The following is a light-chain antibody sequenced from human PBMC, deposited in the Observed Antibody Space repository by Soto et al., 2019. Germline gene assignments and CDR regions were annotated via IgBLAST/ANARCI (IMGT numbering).Light chain of an antibody. CDR1: QSVRSW. CDR3: QQRSDWPRIT. V-gene: IGKV1-5*01. CDR2: DAS. Sequence: DIQRTQSPSTLSGSVGDRVTITCRASQSVRSWLAWYQQKPGRAPKFLIYDASSLESGVPSRFSGSGSGTEFTLTISNLQPEDFAVYYCQQRSDWPRITFGQGTRLEIK. J-gene: IGKJ5*01.